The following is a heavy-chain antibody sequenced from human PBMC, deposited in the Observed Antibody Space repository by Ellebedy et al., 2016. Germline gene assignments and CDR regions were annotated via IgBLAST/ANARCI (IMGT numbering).Heavy chain of an antibody. D-gene: IGHD5-18*01. J-gene: IGHJ4*02. CDR2: ISYDGSNK. V-gene: IGHV3-30*03. CDR1: GFTFSSYS. CDR3: ARVGDVGTAMDFDY. Sequence: GESLKISCAASGFTFSSYSMNWVRQAPGKGLEWVAVISYDGSNKYYADSVKGRFTISRDNAKNSLYLQMNSLRDEDTAVYYCARVGDVGTAMDFDYWGQGTLVTVSS.